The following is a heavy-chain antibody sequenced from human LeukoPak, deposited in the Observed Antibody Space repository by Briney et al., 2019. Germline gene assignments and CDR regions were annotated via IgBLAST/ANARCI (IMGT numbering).Heavy chain of an antibody. V-gene: IGHV1-18*04. CDR3: ARDLREVAGTFDY. CDR1: GYTFTSYY. D-gene: IGHD6-19*01. J-gene: IGHJ4*02. CDR2: ITAYSGNT. Sequence: ASVKVSCKASGYTFTSYYMHWVRQAPGQGLEWMGWITAYSGNTNYAQNLQGRVTMTTDTSTSTAYMELRSLRSDDTAVYYCARDLREVAGTFDYWGQGTLVTVSS.